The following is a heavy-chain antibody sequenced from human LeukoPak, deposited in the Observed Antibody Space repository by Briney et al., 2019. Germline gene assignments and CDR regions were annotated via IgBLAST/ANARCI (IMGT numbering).Heavy chain of an antibody. CDR1: NGSISSGDYY. J-gene: IGHJ4*02. D-gene: IGHD1-26*01. V-gene: IGHV4-30-4*08. Sequence: SETLSLTCNVSNGSISSGDYYWSWIRQSPGKGLEWIGYIYYSGSTYYNPSLQSRVTISLDPTKNQFSLQLNSVTAADTAVYFCARDRNTGSYAGGHFDYWGQGILVTVSS. CDR3: ARDRNTGSYAGGHFDY. CDR2: IYYSGST.